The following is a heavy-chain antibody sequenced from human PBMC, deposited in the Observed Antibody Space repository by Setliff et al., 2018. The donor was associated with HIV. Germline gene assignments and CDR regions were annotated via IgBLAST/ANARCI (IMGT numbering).Heavy chain of an antibody. CDR3: TRAFPPMIPAAFDI. Sequence: VASVKVSRKASGFSFSRHYMHWVRQAPGEGLEWVAMINPSDGIPSYAQKFQDRVVVTRDTSRSIVYMELSSLLSEDTAVYFCTRAFPPMIPAAFDIWGLGTLVTVSS. CDR1: GFSFSRHY. CDR2: INPSDGIP. D-gene: IGHD3-16*01. V-gene: IGHV1-46*01. J-gene: IGHJ3*02.